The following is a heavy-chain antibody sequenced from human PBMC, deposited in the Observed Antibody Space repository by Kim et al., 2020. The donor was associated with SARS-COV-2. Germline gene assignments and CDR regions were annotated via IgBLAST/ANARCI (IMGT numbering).Heavy chain of an antibody. CDR1: GFTFSSYS. CDR2: ISSSSYI. CDR3: ARGGSYDSSGYYEPDY. V-gene: IGHV3-21*01. J-gene: IGHJ4*02. Sequence: GGSLRLSCAASGFTFSSYSMNWARQAPGKGLEWVSSISSSSYIYYADSVKGRFTISRDNAKNSLYLQMNSLRAEDTAVYYCARGGSYDSSGYYEPDYWGQGTLVTVSS. D-gene: IGHD3-22*01.